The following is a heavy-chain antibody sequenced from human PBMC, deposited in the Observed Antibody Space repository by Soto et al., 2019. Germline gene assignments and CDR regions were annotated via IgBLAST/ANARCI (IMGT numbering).Heavy chain of an antibody. D-gene: IGHD2-21*01. J-gene: IGHJ4*02. CDR2: ISSSGGTT. Sequence: GGSLRLSCAASGFTFSEYAMSWVRQAPGKGLEWVSSISSSGGTTSYTDSVKGRFTISRDNSKNTLFLQMNGLRAEDTAIYYCTIEPKQSISHDYWGLGILVTVSS. CDR3: TIEPKQSISHDY. CDR1: GFTFSEYA. V-gene: IGHV3-23*01.